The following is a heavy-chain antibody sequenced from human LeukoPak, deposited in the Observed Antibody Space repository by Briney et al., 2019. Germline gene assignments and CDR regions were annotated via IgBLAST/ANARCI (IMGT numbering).Heavy chain of an antibody. D-gene: IGHD5-24*01. J-gene: IGHJ4*02. CDR2: LNPGPGGT. CDR3: AAQRDPRPFDH. CDR1: GYTFTSYY. V-gene: IGHV1-2*02. Sequence: ASVKVSCKASGYTFTSYYLHWVRQAPGQGLEWMGWLNPGPGGTLYAQKFQGRVTMTRDMSMTTAYMELTELRSDDTVVYYCAAQRDPRPFDHWGQGTLITVSS.